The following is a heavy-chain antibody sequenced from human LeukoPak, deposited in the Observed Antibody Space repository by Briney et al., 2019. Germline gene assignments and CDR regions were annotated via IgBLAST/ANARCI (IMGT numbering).Heavy chain of an antibody. J-gene: IGHJ4*02. D-gene: IGHD6-6*01. CDR3: AKDQGRYSSSANHFDY. CDR2: ISDGGGST. CDR1: GFTFSSYA. Sequence: GGSLRLSCAASGFTFSSYAMSWVRQAPGKGLEWVSAISDGGGSTYYADSVKGRFTIARDNSKNTLYLQMNSLRAEDTAVYYCAKDQGRYSSSANHFDYWGQGTLVTVSS. V-gene: IGHV3-23*01.